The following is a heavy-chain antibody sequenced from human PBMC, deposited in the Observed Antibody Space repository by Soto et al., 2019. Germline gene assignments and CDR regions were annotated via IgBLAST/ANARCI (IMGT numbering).Heavy chain of an antibody. CDR3: ARGPVRGMGGDS. CDR2: INSILGIS. Sequence: QVQLVQSGAEVKEPGSSVKVSCKASGGTFNSDTINWVRQAPGQGLEWMGRINSILGISNYAKKFQGRIAITADKSTKSGYMELSRLRSEDTAVYYCARGPVRGMGGDSWGQGTLVTVSS. J-gene: IGHJ5*01. V-gene: IGHV1-69*02. D-gene: IGHD3-16*01. CDR1: GGTFNSDT.